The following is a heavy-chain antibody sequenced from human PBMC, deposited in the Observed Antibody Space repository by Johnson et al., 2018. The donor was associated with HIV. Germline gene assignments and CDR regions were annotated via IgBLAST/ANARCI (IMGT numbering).Heavy chain of an antibody. CDR1: GFTLSSYW. J-gene: IGHJ3*02. D-gene: IGHD6-13*01. CDR3: AREGQQSNAFDI. V-gene: IGHV3-74*01. CDR2: INSDGSSS. Sequence: VQLVESGGGVVQPGGSLRLSCAASGFTLSSYWMHWVRQVPGKGPVWVSRINSDGSSSAYADSVKGRFTISRDGAKNTLYLQMNSLRAEDTAVYYCAREGQQSNAFDIWGQGTMVTVSS.